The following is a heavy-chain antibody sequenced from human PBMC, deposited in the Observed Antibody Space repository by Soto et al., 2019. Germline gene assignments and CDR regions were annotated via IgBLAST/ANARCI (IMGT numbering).Heavy chain of an antibody. CDR3: TTDQDPYYGDNYYYYYGMDV. J-gene: IGHJ6*02. CDR2: IKSKTDGGTT. CDR1: GFTFSNAW. D-gene: IGHD4-17*01. Sequence: EVQLVESGGGLVKPGGSLRLSCAASGFTFSNAWMSWVRQAPGKGLEWVGRIKSKTDGGTTDYAAPVKGRFTISRDDSKNTLYLQMNSLKTEDTAVYYYTTDQDPYYGDNYYYYYGMDVWGQGTTVTVSS. V-gene: IGHV3-15*01.